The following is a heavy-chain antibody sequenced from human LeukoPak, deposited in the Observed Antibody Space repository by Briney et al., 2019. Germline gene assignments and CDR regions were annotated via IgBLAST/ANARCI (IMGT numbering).Heavy chain of an antibody. CDR3: ARGRYSSGRLRHFDY. Sequence: SETLSLTCAVYGGAFSGYYWSWIRQPPGKGLEWIGEINHSGSTNYNPSLKSRVTISVDTSKNQFSLKLSSVTAANTAVYYCARGRYSSGRLRHFDYWGQGTLVTVSS. CDR1: GGAFSGYY. CDR2: INHSGST. J-gene: IGHJ4*02. D-gene: IGHD6-19*01. V-gene: IGHV4-34*01.